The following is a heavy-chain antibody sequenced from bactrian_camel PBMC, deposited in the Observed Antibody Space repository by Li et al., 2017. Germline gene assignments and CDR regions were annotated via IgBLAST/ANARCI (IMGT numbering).Heavy chain of an antibody. CDR2: TSGDGRT. Sequence: QVQLVESGGGSVQTGGSLRLSCAASGTSTHCMAWFRQAPGKEREGVEATSGDGRTSYADSVKGRFTISQDSAKKTAYLEMDDLKADDTGMYYCAIRGPLKYGKTWYRPEDYIYWGQGTQVTVS. CDR3: AIRGPLKYGKTWYRPEDYIY. D-gene: IGHD6*01. J-gene: IGHJ4*01. CDR1: GTSTHC. V-gene: IGHV3S53*01.